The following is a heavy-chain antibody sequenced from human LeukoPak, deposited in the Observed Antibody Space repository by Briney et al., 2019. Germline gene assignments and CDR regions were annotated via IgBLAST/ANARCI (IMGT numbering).Heavy chain of an antibody. Sequence: GGSLRLSCAASGFTFSGYGMHWVRQAPGKGLEWVAFIRYDGSNKYYADSVKGRFTISRDNSKNTLYLQMNSLRAEDTAVYYCGWDGSGNYTVDYWGQGTLVTVSS. V-gene: IGHV3-30*02. J-gene: IGHJ4*02. CDR1: GFTFSGYG. CDR2: IRYDGSNK. D-gene: IGHD3-10*01. CDR3: GWDGSGNYTVDY.